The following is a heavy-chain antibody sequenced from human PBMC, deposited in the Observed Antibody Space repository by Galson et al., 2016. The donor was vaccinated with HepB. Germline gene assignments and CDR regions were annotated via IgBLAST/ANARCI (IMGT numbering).Heavy chain of an antibody. CDR3: ARGEYDFWSGYYYGMDV. Sequence: SLRLSCAASGFTFSDYYMSWIRQAPGKGLEWVSFISSNGSKIYYAESVKGRFTISRDNAKNSLHLQMNSLRAEDTALYYCARGEYDFWSGYYYGMDVWGQGTTVTVSS. CDR2: ISSNGSKI. D-gene: IGHD3-3*01. V-gene: IGHV3-11*01. CDR1: GFTFSDYY. J-gene: IGHJ6*02.